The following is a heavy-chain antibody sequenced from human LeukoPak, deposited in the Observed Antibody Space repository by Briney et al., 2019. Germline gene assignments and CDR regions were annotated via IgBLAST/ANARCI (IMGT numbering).Heavy chain of an antibody. CDR1: GFTFDDYA. J-gene: IGHJ4*02. D-gene: IGHD3-3*02. CDR2: ISWNSGSI. CDR3: AKGDIRWIIFGVVLPN. V-gene: IGHV3-9*01. Sequence: GGSLRLSCAASGFTFDDYAIHWVRQAPGKGLEWVSGISWNSGSIGYADSVKGRFTISRDNAKNSLYLQMNSLRAEDTALYYCAKGDIRWIIFGVVLPNWGQGTLVTVSS.